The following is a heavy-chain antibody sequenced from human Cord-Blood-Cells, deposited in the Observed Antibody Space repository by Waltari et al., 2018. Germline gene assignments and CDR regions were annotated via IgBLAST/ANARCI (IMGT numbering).Heavy chain of an antibody. V-gene: IGHV3-30*18. Sequence: QVQLVESGGGVVQPGRSLRLSCAASGFTFSSYGMPWVRRAPGKGLEWVEVISYDGSNKYYADSVKGRFTISRDNSKNTLYLQMNSLRAEDTAVYYCAKPRGPKTGTTRGDWFDPWGQGTLVTVSS. CDR3: AKPRGPKTGTTRGDWFDP. CDR2: ISYDGSNK. D-gene: IGHD1-1*01. J-gene: IGHJ5*02. CDR1: GFTFSSYG.